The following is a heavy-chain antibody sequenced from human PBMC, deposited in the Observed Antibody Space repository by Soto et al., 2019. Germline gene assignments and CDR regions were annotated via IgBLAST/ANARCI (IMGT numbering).Heavy chain of an antibody. D-gene: IGHD1-26*01. J-gene: IGHJ4*02. V-gene: IGHV3-74*03. CDR1: GFTFSNYW. CDR3: TRGGTTTTYWGLFNY. CDR2: INSDGTTT. Sequence: EVQLVESGGGLVQPGGSLRLSCAASGFTFSNYWIHWVRQVPGKGLVWVSRINSDGTTTTYADFVKGRFTISRDNAKNTLYLQMDQLGADDTAVYYCTRGGTTTTYWGLFNYWGQGALVTVSS.